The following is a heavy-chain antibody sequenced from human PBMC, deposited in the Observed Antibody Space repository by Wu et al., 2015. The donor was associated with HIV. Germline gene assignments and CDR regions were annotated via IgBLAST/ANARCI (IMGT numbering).Heavy chain of an antibody. V-gene: IGHV1-69*12. CDR1: GGTFSSFA. CDR3: ARVGGSSWYREFDL. D-gene: IGHD6-13*01. Sequence: QVQLVQSGAELKKPGSEVKVSCKASGGTFSSFAISWVRQAPGQGFEWVGGTIPLFDSATYAPTLEGRVTITADESTSTSFLQVRSLRSEDTAVYYCARVGGSSWYREFDLWGQGTMVTVSS. J-gene: IGHJ3*01. CDR2: TIPLFDSA.